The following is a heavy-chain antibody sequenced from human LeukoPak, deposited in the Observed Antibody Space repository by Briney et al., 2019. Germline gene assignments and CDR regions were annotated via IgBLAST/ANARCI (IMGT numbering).Heavy chain of an antibody. V-gene: IGHV3-23*01. D-gene: IGHD3-3*01. CDR3: AGSGILEWGGFDP. CDR1: GFNFDAFA. J-gene: IGHJ5*02. CDR2: ISGTTDVA. Sequence: GGSLRLSCEASGFNFDAFAMSWVRRPPGKGLEWVSSISGTTDVAYYADSVKGRFTTSRDNSKNTLYLQMNRLRVEDTAIYYCAGSGILEWGGFDPWGEGSLVTVSS.